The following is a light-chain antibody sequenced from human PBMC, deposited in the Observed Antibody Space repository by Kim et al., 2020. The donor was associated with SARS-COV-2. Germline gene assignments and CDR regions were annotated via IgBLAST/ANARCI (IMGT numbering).Light chain of an antibody. Sequence: DIQMTQSPSTLSASVGDRVTITCRASQSISSWLAWYQQKPGKAPKLLIYRASTLESGVPSRFSGSGSATEFTLTISSLQPDDFATYYCHQCNSYPYAFGQGTKLEI. CDR1: QSISSW. CDR2: RAS. J-gene: IGKJ2*01. V-gene: IGKV1-5*03. CDR3: HQCNSYPYA.